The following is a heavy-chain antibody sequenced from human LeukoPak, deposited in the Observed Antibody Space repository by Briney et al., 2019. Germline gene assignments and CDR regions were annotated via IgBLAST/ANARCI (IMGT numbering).Heavy chain of an antibody. CDR3: AKGTYSSGWYNNWFDP. CDR2: ISGSGGST. V-gene: IGHV3-23*01. Sequence: PGGSLRLSCAASGFTFSSYAMSWVRQAPGKGLEWVSAISGSGGSTYYADSVKGRFTISRDNSKNTLYLQMSSLRAEDTAVYYCAKGTYSSGWYNNWFDPWGQGTLVSVSS. D-gene: IGHD6-19*01. J-gene: IGHJ5*02. CDR1: GFTFSSYA.